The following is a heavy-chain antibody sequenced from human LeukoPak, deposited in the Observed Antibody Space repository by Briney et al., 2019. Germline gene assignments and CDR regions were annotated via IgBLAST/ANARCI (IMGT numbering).Heavy chain of an antibody. CDR2: IADNGDAT. CDR1: GFAFGSHP. Sequence: GGSLRLSCAASGFAFGSHPMSWVGQAPEKGLEWVSGIADNGDATYYGDSVKGRFTISRDHSKSALYLELNSLRAEDTAFYFCAKPQYDILLSHFDSWGQGTLVAVSS. CDR3: AKPQYDILLSHFDS. V-gene: IGHV3-23*01. J-gene: IGHJ4*02. D-gene: IGHD3-9*01.